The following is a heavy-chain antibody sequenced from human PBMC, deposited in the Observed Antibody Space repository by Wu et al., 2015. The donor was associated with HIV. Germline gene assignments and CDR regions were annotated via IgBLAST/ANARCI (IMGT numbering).Heavy chain of an antibody. CDR1: GYTFTSYG. Sequence: QVQLVQSGAEVKKPGASVKVSCKASGYTFTSYGISWVRQAPGQGLEWMGWISAYNGNTNYAQKLQGRVTMTTDTSTSTAYMELRSLRSDDTAVYYCARGRGDIVVVPAAPPYYYYMDVWGKGPRVTVSS. CDR3: ARGRGDIVVVPAAPPYYYYMDV. J-gene: IGHJ6*03. D-gene: IGHD2-2*01. CDR2: ISAYNGNT. V-gene: IGHV1-18*01.